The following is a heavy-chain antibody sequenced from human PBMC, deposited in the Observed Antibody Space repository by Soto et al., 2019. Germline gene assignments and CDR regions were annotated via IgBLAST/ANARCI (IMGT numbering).Heavy chain of an antibody. CDR1: GYTFTSDG. Sequence: ASVKVSCKASGYTFTSDGISWVRQAPGQGLEWMGWISAYNGNTNYAQKLQGRVTMTTDTSTSTAYMELRSLRSDDTAVYYCASGMSGYYGAQFDYWGQGTLVTVSS. V-gene: IGHV1-18*01. J-gene: IGHJ4*02. CDR2: ISAYNGNT. D-gene: IGHD3-3*01. CDR3: ASGMSGYYGAQFDY.